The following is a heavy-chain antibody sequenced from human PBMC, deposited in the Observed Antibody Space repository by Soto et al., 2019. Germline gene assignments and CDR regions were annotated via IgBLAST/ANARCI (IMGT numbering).Heavy chain of an antibody. Sequence: QVQLVQSGGEVKKPGASVKVSCKASGYTFHTYGITWVRQAPGQGLEWMGWISAYNFNTNYAQKLQDSVTMTTDPCTTTAYMELRSLKSDDTAVYCCVSKYGSSYWFGPWGQGTLVTVSS. V-gene: IGHV1-18*01. D-gene: IGHD3-10*01. CDR2: ISAYNFNT. CDR3: VSKYGSSYWFGP. CDR1: GYTFHTYG. J-gene: IGHJ5*02.